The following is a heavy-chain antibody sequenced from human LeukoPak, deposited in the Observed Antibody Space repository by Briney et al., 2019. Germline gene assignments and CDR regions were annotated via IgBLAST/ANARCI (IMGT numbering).Heavy chain of an antibody. Sequence: SETLSLTCTVSGYSISSGYYWGWIRQPPGKGLEWIGSIYHSGSTDYNPSLKSRVTTSVDTSKNQFSLKLSSVTAADTAVYYCARRRGYSSGWLYFDYWGQGTLVTVSS. CDR2: IYHSGST. CDR3: ARRRGYSSGWLYFDY. CDR1: GYSISSGYY. J-gene: IGHJ4*02. D-gene: IGHD6-19*01. V-gene: IGHV4-38-2*02.